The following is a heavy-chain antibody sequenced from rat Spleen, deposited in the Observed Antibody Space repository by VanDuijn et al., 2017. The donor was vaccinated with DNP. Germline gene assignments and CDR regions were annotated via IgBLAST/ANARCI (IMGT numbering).Heavy chain of an antibody. CDR3: ARGGRSYFDY. D-gene: IGHD1-11*01. V-gene: IGHV5S13*01. CDR1: GFTFSNYG. J-gene: IGHJ2*01. CDR2: ISASGGST. Sequence: EVQLVESGGGLEQPGRSLKLSCAASGFTFSNYGMAWVRQAPTKGLEWVASISASGGSTSYRDSVKGRFTISRDNAKNTLYLQMNSLRSEDTATYYCARGGRSYFDYWGQGVMVTVSS.